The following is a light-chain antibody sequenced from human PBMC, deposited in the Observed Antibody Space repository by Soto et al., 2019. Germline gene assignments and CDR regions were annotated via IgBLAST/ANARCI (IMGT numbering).Light chain of an antibody. CDR3: QQYIKWPIT. V-gene: IGKV3-15*01. CDR2: DAS. J-gene: IGKJ5*01. CDR1: QSISSN. Sequence: VLTLSPATLSLSPRERATLSCRASQSISSNLAWYQQKPGQAPRLLIDDASTRATGTPPRFSGSGSGTEFTLTISSLQSEDFAVYYCQQYIKWPITFGQGTRLEI.